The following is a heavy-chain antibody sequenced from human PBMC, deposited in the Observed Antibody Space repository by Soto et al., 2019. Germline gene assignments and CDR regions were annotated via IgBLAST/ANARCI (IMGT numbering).Heavy chain of an antibody. J-gene: IGHJ5*01. CDR1: GDSISTVDYF. Sequence: SETLSLTCSVSGDSISTVDYFWAWIRQPPGQALEYIGYIYKSTTTYYNPSFESRVAISLDTSKSQFSLTVTSVTAADTAVYFCARGRYCLTGRCFPNWYDSWGQGTLVTVSS. CDR2: IYKSTTT. D-gene: IGHD2-15*01. CDR3: ARGRYCLTGRCFPNWYDS. V-gene: IGHV4-30-4*01.